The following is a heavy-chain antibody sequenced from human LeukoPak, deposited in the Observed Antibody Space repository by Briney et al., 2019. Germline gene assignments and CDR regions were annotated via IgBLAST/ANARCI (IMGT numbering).Heavy chain of an antibody. CDR2: ISSSGSTI. D-gene: IGHD2-2*01. CDR1: GFTFSDYY. V-gene: IGHV3-11*01. CDR3: AKNVLQLRTPFDP. J-gene: IGHJ5*02. Sequence: GGSLRLSCAASGFTFSDYYMSWIRQAPGKGLEWVSYISSSGSTIYYADSVKGRFTISRDNAKNSLYLQMNSLRAEDTAVYYCAKNVLQLRTPFDPWGQGTLVTVSS.